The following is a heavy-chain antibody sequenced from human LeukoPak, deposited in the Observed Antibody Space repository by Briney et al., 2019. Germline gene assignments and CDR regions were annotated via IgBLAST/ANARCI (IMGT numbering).Heavy chain of an antibody. V-gene: IGHV4-61*02. Sequence: SQTLSLTCTVSGGSISSGSYYWSWIRQPAGKGLEWIGRIYTSGSTNYNPSLKSRVTISVDTSKNQFSLKLSSVTAADTAVYYCARDGSPCSGGSCYSGSDAFDIWGQGTMVTVSS. CDR3: ARDGSPCSGGSCYSGSDAFDI. CDR1: GGSISSGSYY. CDR2: IYTSGST. J-gene: IGHJ3*02. D-gene: IGHD2-15*01.